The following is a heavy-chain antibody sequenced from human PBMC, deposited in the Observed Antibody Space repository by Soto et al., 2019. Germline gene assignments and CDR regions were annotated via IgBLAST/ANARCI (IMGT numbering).Heavy chain of an antibody. J-gene: IGHJ4*02. CDR3: AKDRGDNTGYPKFDS. CDR1: RLTINTNA. D-gene: IGHD3-22*01. CDR2: IRESSGGT. V-gene: IGHV3-23*01. Sequence: EVQLLESGGGLAQPGGSLTLSCAAPRLTINTNAMSWVRQAPGKGLEWVSMIRESSGGTYYAESVKGRFTISRDNSRKMVVLQMNRPRAEDTAGLYLAKDRGDNTGYPKFDSWGQGTLVNVSS.